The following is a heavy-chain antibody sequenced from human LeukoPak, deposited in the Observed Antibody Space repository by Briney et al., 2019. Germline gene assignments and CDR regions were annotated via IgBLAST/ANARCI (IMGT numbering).Heavy chain of an antibody. CDR3: ARGLKFGELWLSPKDNWFDP. D-gene: IGHD3-10*01. Sequence: ASVKVSCKASGYTFTSYYMHWVRQAPGQGLEWMGIINPSGGSTSYAQKFQGRVTMTRDTSTSTVYMELSSLRSEDTAVYYCARGLKFGELWLSPKDNWFDPWGQGTLVTVSS. CDR1: GYTFTSYY. V-gene: IGHV1-46*01. CDR2: INPSGGST. J-gene: IGHJ5*02.